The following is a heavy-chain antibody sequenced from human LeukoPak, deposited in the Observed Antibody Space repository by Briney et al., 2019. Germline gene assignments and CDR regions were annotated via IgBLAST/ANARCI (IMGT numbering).Heavy chain of an antibody. J-gene: IGHJ4*02. CDR3: ARHADDFWSGYLYYFDY. D-gene: IGHD3-3*01. CDR2: IYYGGTA. CDR1: GGSMSSSSYY. Sequence: SETLSLTCTVSGGSMSSSSYYWGWIRQPPGKGLEWIGSIYYGGTAYYYPSLKSRVTISVDTSKNQFSLKLSSVTAADTAVYYCARHADDFWSGYLYYFDYWGQGTLVTVSS. V-gene: IGHV4-39*01.